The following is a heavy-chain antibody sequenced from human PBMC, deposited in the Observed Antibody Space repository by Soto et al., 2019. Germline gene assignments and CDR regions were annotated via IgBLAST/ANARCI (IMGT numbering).Heavy chain of an antibody. V-gene: IGHV4-39*01. CDR2: IDYIGNT. Sequence: QVHLQESGPGLVSPWGTLSLTCTVSGASISSSVYYWGWIRQSPGKGLEWIGSIDYIGNTYYNPSLKRRVPVSGDSSKNQISLQLYSGTAADTAVHYCVRGGLRYQQSSYYFCVWGQGTLVTVSS. CDR3: VRGGLRYQQSSYYFCV. D-gene: IGHD1-26*01. CDR1: GASISSSVYY. J-gene: IGHJ1*01.